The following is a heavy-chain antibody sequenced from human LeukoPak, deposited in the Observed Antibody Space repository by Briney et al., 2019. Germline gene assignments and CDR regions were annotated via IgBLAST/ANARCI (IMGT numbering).Heavy chain of an antibody. J-gene: IGHJ3*02. CDR3: ARLANYDFWNGPYPHDAFDI. Sequence: SETLSLTCTVSGGSISRYYWSWIRQAPGKGLEWIGYIYYSGSTDYNPSLKSRVTISVDTSKNQFSLKLNSVIAADTAVYYCARLANYDFWNGPYPHDAFDIWGQGTMVTVSS. D-gene: IGHD3/OR15-3a*01. V-gene: IGHV4-59*08. CDR2: IYYSGST. CDR1: GGSISRYY.